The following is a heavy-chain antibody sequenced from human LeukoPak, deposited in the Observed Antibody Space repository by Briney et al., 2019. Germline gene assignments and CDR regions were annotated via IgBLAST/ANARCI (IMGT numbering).Heavy chain of an antibody. Sequence: GGSLRLSCAASGFTFSSYSMNWVRQAPGKGLEWVSSISSSSSYIYYADSVKGRFTISRDNAKNSLYLQMNSLRAEDTAVCYCARVDSGYSGYGPFLNWGQGTLVTVSS. D-gene: IGHD5-12*01. CDR1: GFTFSSYS. V-gene: IGHV3-21*01. CDR3: ARVDSGYSGYGPFLN. J-gene: IGHJ4*02. CDR2: ISSSSSYI.